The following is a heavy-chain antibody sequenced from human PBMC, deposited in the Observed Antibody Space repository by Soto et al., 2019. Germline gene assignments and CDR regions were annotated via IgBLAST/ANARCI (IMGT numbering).Heavy chain of an antibody. V-gene: IGHV1-46*01. CDR1: VYTLTGYY. CDR3: ARAYYDSSGYYSDY. D-gene: IGHD3-22*01. Sequence: SEKVSCKSSVYTLTGYYMHLVRQAPGQGLEWMGIINPSGGSTSYAQKFQGRVTMTRDTSTSTVYMELSSLRSEDTAVYYCARAYYDSSGYYSDYWGQGTLVTVSS. CDR2: INPSGGST. J-gene: IGHJ4*02.